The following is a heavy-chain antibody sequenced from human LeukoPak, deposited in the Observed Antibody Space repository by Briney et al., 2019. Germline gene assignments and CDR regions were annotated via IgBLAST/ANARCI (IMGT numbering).Heavy chain of an antibody. J-gene: IGHJ4*02. CDR1: GFTFSSYG. CDR3: AKASNSGWYYFDY. D-gene: IGHD6-19*01. V-gene: IGHV3-23*01. Sequence: TGGSLRLSCAASGFTFSSYGMHWVRQAPGEGLKWVSAISDNGASTYYADSVKGRFTISRDNSKNTLYLQMSSLRAEDTATYYCAKASNSGWYYFDYWGQGTLVTVSS. CDR2: ISDNGAST.